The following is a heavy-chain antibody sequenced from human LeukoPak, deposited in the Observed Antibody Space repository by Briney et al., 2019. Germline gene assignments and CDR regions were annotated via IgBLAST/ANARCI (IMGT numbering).Heavy chain of an antibody. J-gene: IGHJ4*02. CDR3: TKELYTTNHFDS. V-gene: IGHV3-9*01. D-gene: IGHD2-2*02. Sequence: GGSLRLSCAASGFTFDVHGMHWVRQGPGKGLEWVSGISWNGGSTGYADSVKGRFTISRDNTKNSLYLQMNSLRPEDTAFYYCTKELYTTNHFDSWGQGTLVTVSS. CDR2: ISWNGGST. CDR1: GFTFDVHG.